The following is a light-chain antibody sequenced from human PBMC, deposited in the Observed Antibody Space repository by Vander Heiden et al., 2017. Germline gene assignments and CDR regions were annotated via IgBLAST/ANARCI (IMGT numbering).Light chain of an antibody. V-gene: IGLV3-1*01. J-gene: IGLJ2*01. CDR2: QDS. CDR1: KLGDKY. Sequence: SYSLPQPPSLSVSPGQTASMTCAGDKLGDKYACWYQQKPGQSPVLVIYQDSKRPSGIPERFSGSNSGNTATLTISGTQAMDEADYYCQAWDSSTDVVFGGGTKLTVL. CDR3: QAWDSSTDVV.